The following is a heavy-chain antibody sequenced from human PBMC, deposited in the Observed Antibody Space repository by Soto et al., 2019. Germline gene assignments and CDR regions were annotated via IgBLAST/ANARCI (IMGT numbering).Heavy chain of an antibody. CDR2: MHLNSGNT. CDR3: ARETSGSYRLDY. J-gene: IGHJ4*02. D-gene: IGHD1-26*01. Sequence: QVQLVQSGAEVKKPGASVKVSCKASGYTFTSYDINWVRKATGQGLEWMGWMHLNSGNTGYAQKFQGRVTMTRNTSISTAYMELSSLRSEDTTVYYCARETSGSYRLDYWGQGTLITGSS. CDR1: GYTFTSYD. V-gene: IGHV1-8*01.